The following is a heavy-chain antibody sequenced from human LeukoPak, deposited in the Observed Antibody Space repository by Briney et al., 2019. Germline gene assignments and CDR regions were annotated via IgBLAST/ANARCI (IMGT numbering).Heavy chain of an antibody. Sequence: PSETLSLTCAVYGGSFSGTYWSWIRQPPGKGLEWIGEINHSGSTNYNPSLKSRVTISVDTSKNQFSLKLSSVTAADTAVYYCATSGIITDFDYWGQGTLVTVSS. CDR2: INHSGST. CDR3: ATSGIITDFDY. J-gene: IGHJ4*02. V-gene: IGHV4-34*01. D-gene: IGHD1-20*01. CDR1: GGSFSGTY.